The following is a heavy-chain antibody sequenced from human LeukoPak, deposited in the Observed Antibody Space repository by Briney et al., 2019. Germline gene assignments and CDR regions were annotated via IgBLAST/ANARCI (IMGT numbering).Heavy chain of an antibody. CDR1: GGSFSGYY. CDR3: ARGRYYYGSGTFGDI. D-gene: IGHD3-10*01. Sequence: SETLSLTCAVYGGSFSGYYWSWIRQPPGKGLEWIAEINHRGSTNYNPSLKSRVTISVDTSKNQFSLKLNSVTAADTAVYYCARGRYYYGSGTFGDIWGQGTMVTVSS. CDR2: INHRGST. V-gene: IGHV4-34*01. J-gene: IGHJ3*02.